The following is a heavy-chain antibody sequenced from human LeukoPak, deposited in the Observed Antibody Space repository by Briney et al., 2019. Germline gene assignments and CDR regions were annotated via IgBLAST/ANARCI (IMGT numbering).Heavy chain of an antibody. Sequence: GGSLRLSCAASGFTFSNYWMTWVRQAPGKGLEWVANIKPDGSATYYMDYVQGRFTISRDNAKNSLYLQMNSLRAVDTATYYCAKDIREMWSNYHAFDIWGQGTVVTVSS. CDR2: IKPDGSAT. V-gene: IGHV3-7*01. J-gene: IGHJ3*02. D-gene: IGHD1-1*01. CDR1: GFTFSNYW. CDR3: AKDIREMWSNYHAFDI.